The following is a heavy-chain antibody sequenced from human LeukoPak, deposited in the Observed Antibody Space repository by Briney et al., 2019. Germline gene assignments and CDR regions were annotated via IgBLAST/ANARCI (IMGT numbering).Heavy chain of an antibody. Sequence: ASVKVSCKASVYTFTSYYMHWVRQAPGQGLEWMGVINPSGGSTTYAQRFQGRVTMTRDTSTSTVYMEMSSLRSDDTAVYYCARDPEANWAFFDYWGQGTLVTVSS. J-gene: IGHJ4*02. CDR1: VYTFTSYY. D-gene: IGHD7-27*01. CDR2: INPSGGST. CDR3: ARDPEANWAFFDY. V-gene: IGHV1-46*01.